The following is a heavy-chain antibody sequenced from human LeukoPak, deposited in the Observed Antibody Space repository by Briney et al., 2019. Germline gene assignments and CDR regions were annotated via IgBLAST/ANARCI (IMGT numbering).Heavy chain of an antibody. CDR1: GGSLSSYF. J-gene: IGHJ3*02. Sequence: SETLSLTCTVSGGSLSSYFWSWIRQPPGKGLEWIGYINYSGSTNYNPSLKSRVTISVDTSKNQFSLKLSSVTAADTAVYFCARDPLSTNDFDIWGQGTMVTVSS. V-gene: IGHV4-59*01. CDR2: INYSGST. CDR3: ARDPLSTNDFDI. D-gene: IGHD1-1*01.